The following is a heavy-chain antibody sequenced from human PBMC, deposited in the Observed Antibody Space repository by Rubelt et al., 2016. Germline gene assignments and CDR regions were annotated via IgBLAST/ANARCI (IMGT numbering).Heavy chain of an antibody. Sequence: QVQLVQSGAEVKKPGASVKVSCKVSGYTLTELSMHWVRLAPGKGLEWLGGFDPDDGETIYAQKFQGRVTMTEDTSTDTAYMELSSLRSEDTAVYYCATIGLEWLLEDYWGQGTLVTVSS. CDR1: GYTLTELS. CDR2: FDPDDGET. D-gene: IGHD3-3*01. CDR3: ATIGLEWLLEDY. J-gene: IGHJ4*02. V-gene: IGHV1-24*01.